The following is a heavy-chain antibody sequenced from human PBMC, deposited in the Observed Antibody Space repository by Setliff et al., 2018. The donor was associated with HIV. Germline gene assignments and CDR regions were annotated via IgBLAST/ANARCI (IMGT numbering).Heavy chain of an antibody. CDR3: ARHSDWYGNDSFDI. D-gene: IGHD6-19*01. Sequence: GGSLRLSCAASGFIFSNYWMHWVRQAPGKGLVWVSRINSDGRSISYADSVKGRLTIARDNAKNTLYLQMNSLRGEDTAVYYCARHSDWYGNDSFDIWGQGTRVTVSS. J-gene: IGHJ3*02. CDR2: INSDGRSI. V-gene: IGHV3-74*01. CDR1: GFIFSNYW.